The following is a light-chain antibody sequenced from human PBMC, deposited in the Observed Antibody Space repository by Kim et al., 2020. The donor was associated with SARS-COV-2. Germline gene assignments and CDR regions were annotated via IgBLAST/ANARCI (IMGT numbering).Light chain of an antibody. CDR3: NSRDTSGTHVL. J-gene: IGLJ3*02. CDR1: SLTTYF. CDR2: AKN. Sequence: LGQTVTITCQGDSLTTYFASWYHQKPRQAPILIIYAKNNRPSGIPDRFSGSYAGNTASLTISGAQAEDEADYYCNSRDTSGTHVLFGGGTQLTVL. V-gene: IGLV3-19*01.